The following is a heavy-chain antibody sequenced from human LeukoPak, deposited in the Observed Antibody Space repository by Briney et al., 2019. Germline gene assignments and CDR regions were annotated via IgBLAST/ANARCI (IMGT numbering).Heavy chain of an antibody. J-gene: IGHJ4*02. CDR2: INPTSGGT. D-gene: IGHD6-19*01. V-gene: IGHV1-2*02. CDR1: GSTFTSYY. CDR3: ARGGSAWDNPFDY. Sequence: ASVRVSFKASGSTFTSYYIHWVRQAPGQGLEWMGWINPTSGGTKYAQKFQGRVTMTRDTSISTAYMELSRLRADDTAVFYCARGGSAWDNPFDYWGQGTLVTVSS.